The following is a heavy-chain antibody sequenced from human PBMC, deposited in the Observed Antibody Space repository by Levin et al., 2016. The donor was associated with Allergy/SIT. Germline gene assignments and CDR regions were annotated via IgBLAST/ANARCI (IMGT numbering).Heavy chain of an antibody. D-gene: IGHD3-10*01. CDR2: INPNNGGT. J-gene: IGHJ4*02. CDR3: ARVGYYGSWSFDY. CDR1: GYTFTVYY. Sequence: ASVKVSCKTSGYTFTVYYIHWLRQAPGQGLEWMGWINPNNGGTNHAQKFQGRVTMTRDTSTSTAYMELKSLRTDDTAVYYCARVGYYGSWSFDYWGQGTLVTASS. V-gene: IGHV1-2*02.